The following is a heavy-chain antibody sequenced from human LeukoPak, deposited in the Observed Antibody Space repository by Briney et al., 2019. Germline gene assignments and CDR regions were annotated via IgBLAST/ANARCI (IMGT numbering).Heavy chain of an antibody. CDR3: ASYTASYYDSSGYYYMDWFDP. V-gene: IGHV4-59*08. D-gene: IGHD3-22*01. CDR1: GGSISSYY. J-gene: IGHJ5*02. Sequence: KPSETLSLTCTVSGGSISSYYWSWIRQPPGKGLEWIGYIYCSGSTNYNPSLKSRVTISVDTSKNQFSLKLSSVTAADTAVYYCASYTASYYDSSGYYYMDWFDPWGQGTLVTVSS. CDR2: IYCSGST.